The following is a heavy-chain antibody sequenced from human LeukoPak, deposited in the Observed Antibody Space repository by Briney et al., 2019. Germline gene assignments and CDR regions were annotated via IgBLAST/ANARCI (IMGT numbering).Heavy chain of an antibody. V-gene: IGHV3-53*01. J-gene: IGHJ6*03. CDR2: IYSGGST. CDR1: GFTVSSNY. Sequence: PGGSLRLSCAASGFTVSSNYMSWVRQAPGKGLEWVSVIYSGGSTYYADSVKGRFTISRDNSKNTLYLQMSSLRAEDTAVYYCARVVYSNYDYYYYYYMDVWGKGTTVTVSS. CDR3: ARVVYSNYDYYYYYYMDV. D-gene: IGHD4-11*01.